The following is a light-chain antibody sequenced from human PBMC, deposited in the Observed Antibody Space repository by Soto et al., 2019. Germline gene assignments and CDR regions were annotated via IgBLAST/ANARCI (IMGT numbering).Light chain of an antibody. CDR1: QRISNW. CDR2: DAS. Sequence: DIQMTQSPSTLSASVGDKVTITCRASQRISNWLAWHQQKPGKAPKVLIYDASTLENGVPSRFSGSGSGTEFTLTISSLQPDDFATYYCQESLGTFGQGTKVDIK. CDR3: QESLGT. V-gene: IGKV1-5*01. J-gene: IGKJ2*01.